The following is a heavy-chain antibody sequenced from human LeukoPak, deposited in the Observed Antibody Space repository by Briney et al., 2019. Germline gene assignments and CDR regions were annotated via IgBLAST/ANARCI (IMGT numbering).Heavy chain of an antibody. CDR1: GGSISGFF. Sequence: SETLSLTCTVSGGSISGFFWSWIRQPPGKGLEYIGYIYYSGTTDYNPTLKSRVSISVDTSKNQFFLNLTSVTAADTAVYYCARVGCGSGGGRWFDPWGQGTLVTVSS. D-gene: IGHD3-10*01. J-gene: IGHJ5*02. CDR2: IYYSGTT. CDR3: ARVGCGSGGGRWFDP. V-gene: IGHV4-59*01.